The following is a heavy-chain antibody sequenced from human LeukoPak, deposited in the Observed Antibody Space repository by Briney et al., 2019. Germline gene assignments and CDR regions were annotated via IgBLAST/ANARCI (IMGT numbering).Heavy chain of an antibody. Sequence: SQTLSLTCTVSGGSISSGDYYWSWIRQPPGKGLEWIGYIYYSGSTYYNPSLKSRVTISVDTSKNQFSLKLSSVTAADTAVYYCARRAEQLVRLDYYYYMDVWGKGTTVTVSS. V-gene: IGHV4-30-4*08. CDR1: GGSISSGDYY. D-gene: IGHD6-6*01. CDR3: ARRAEQLVRLDYYYYMDV. J-gene: IGHJ6*03. CDR2: IYYSGST.